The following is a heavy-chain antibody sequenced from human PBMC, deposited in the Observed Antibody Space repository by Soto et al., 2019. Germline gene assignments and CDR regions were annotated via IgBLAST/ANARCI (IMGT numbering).Heavy chain of an antibody. CDR3: ARMGGSSITHYGMDV. J-gene: IGHJ6*02. CDR2: IYYSGST. Sequence: PSETLSLTCTVSGGSISSYYWSWIRQPPGKGLEWIGYIYYSGSTNYNPSLKSRVTISVDTSKNQFSLKLSSVTAADTAVYYCARMGGSSITHYGMDVWGQGTTATVSS. D-gene: IGHD6-6*01. V-gene: IGHV4-59*01. CDR1: GGSISSYY.